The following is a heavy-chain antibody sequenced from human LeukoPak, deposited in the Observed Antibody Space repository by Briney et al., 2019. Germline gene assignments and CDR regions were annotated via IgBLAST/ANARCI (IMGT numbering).Heavy chain of an antibody. CDR1: GFTFSSYS. CDR3: ARDRGSYFDY. CDR2: ISGSGGSK. V-gene: IGHV3-23*01. J-gene: IGHJ4*02. D-gene: IGHD1-26*01. Sequence: GGSLRLSCAASGFTFSSYSMNWVRQVPGKGLEWVSAISGSGGSKYYADSVKGRFTISRDNSKNKLYLQMNSLRAEDTAVYYCARDRGSYFDYWGQGTLVTVSS.